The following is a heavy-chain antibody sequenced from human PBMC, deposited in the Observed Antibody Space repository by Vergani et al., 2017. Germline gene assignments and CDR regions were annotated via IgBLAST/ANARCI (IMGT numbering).Heavy chain of an antibody. D-gene: IGHD3-22*01. CDR1: GFTFSSYG. J-gene: IGHJ5*02. CDR2: IWYDGSNK. Sequence: QVQLVESGGGVVQPGRSLRLSCAASGFTFSSYGMHWVRQAPGKGLEWVAVIWYDGSNKYYADSVKGRFTISRDNSKNTLYLQMNSLRAEDTAVFYCATLKSYYYDTWGQGTLVTVSS. V-gene: IGHV3-33*01. CDR3: ATLKSYYYDT.